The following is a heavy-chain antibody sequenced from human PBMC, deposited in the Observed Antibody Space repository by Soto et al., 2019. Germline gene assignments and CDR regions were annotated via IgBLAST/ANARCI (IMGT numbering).Heavy chain of an antibody. Sequence: SETLSLTCTVSGGSISSSSYYWGWIRQPPGKGLEWIGSIYYSGSTYYNPSLKSRVTISVDTSKNQFSLKLSSVTAADTAVYYCARHQTTVTTFFAYGTDVWGQGTTVTVSS. D-gene: IGHD4-4*01. J-gene: IGHJ6*02. CDR2: IYYSGST. CDR1: GGSISSSSYY. V-gene: IGHV4-39*01. CDR3: ARHQTTVTTFFAYGTDV.